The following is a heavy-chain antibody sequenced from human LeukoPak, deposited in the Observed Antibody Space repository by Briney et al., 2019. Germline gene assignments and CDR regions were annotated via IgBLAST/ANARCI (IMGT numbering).Heavy chain of an antibody. D-gene: IGHD5-12*01. CDR2: IYYSGTT. CDR3: ARGNGYSGLGFDY. J-gene: IGHJ4*02. Sequence: SETLSLTCTVSGGSASSYYWTWIRQPPGKGLEWIGYIYYSGTTNYNPSLKSRVTISVDTSKNQFSLKLSSVTAADTAVYYCARGNGYSGLGFDYWGQGTLVTVSS. V-gene: IGHV4-59*02. CDR1: GGSASSYY.